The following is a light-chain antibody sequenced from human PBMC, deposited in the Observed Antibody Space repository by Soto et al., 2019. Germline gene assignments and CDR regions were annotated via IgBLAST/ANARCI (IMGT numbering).Light chain of an antibody. J-gene: IGKJ1*01. CDR2: GAS. CDR3: QQYGSSPRT. Sequence: EIELNQSPCTLSLSPGERATLPCRASQSFTSNYLAWYQQRPGQAPRLLIYGASTRATGIPDRFSGSGSGTDFTLTISRLEPEDFAVYYCQQYGSSPRTFGQGTKVDI. V-gene: IGKV3-20*01. CDR1: QSFTSNY.